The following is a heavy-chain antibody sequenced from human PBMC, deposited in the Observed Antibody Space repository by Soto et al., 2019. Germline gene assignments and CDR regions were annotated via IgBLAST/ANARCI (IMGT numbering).Heavy chain of an antibody. J-gene: IGHJ4*02. Sequence: QVQLVESGGDVVQPGRSLRLSCAASHFSFSSSPMNWVRHAPGKGLEWVATISYDGSSKYYAESVEGRFTVSRDNYKNTLFLQVNSMRVEDTAVYYCAREGDYSNYFDYWGQGTMVTVSS. CDR3: AREGDYSNYFDY. CDR2: ISYDGSSK. V-gene: IGHV3-30*04. D-gene: IGHD4-4*01. CDR1: HFSFSSSP.